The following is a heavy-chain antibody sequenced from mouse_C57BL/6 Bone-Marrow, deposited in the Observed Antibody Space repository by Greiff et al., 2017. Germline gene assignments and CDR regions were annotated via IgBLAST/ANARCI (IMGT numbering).Heavy chain of an antibody. Sequence: EVQVVESGGDLVKPGGSLKLSCAASGFTFSSYGMSWVRQTPDTRLEWVATISSGGSYTYYPDSVKGRFTISRDNAKNTLYLQMSSLKSEDTAMYYCARQETGLYYYAMDYWGQGTSVTVSS. CDR2: ISSGGSYT. CDR1: GFTFSSYG. J-gene: IGHJ4*01. CDR3: ARQETGLYYYAMDY. V-gene: IGHV5-6*01. D-gene: IGHD1-1*01.